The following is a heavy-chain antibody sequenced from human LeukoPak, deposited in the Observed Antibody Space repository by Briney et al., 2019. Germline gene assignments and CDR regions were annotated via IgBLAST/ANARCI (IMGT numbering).Heavy chain of an antibody. D-gene: IGHD6-19*01. CDR3: FIAVAGTAPFDY. CDR2: ISANNGKT. Sequence: GASVKVSCKASGYTFTSYGISWVRQAPGQGLEWMGWISANNGKTNYAQKFQGRVTITADESTSTAYMELSSLRSEDTAVYYCFIAVAGTAPFDYWGQGTLVTVSS. J-gene: IGHJ4*02. CDR1: GYTFTSYG. V-gene: IGHV1-18*01.